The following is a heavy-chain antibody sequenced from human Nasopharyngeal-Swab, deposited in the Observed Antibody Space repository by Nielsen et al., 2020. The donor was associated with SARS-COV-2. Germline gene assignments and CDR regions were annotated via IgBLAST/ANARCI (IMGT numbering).Heavy chain of an antibody. CDR3: ARGGLGVVVVAATVDLDI. J-gene: IGHJ3*02. CDR2: IDPSDSYT. CDR1: GYSFRSYW. D-gene: IGHD2-15*01. V-gene: IGHV5-10-1*01. Sequence: GESLKISCKGSGYSFRSYWISWVRQMPGKGLEWMGRIDPSDSYTNCSPSFQGHVTISADKSISTAYLQWSSLKASDTAMYYCARGGLGVVVVAATVDLDIWGQGTMVTVSS.